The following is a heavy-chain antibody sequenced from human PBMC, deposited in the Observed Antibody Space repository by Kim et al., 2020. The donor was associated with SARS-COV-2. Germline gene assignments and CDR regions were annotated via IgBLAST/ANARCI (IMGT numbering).Heavy chain of an antibody. Sequence: GGSLRLSCAASGFTFDDYTMHWVRQAPGKGLEWVSLISWDGGSTYYADSVKGRFTISRDNSKNSLYLQMNSLRTEDTALYYCAKERLLVGLGSGPFDYWGQGTLVTVSS. CDR3: AKERLLVGLGSGPFDY. J-gene: IGHJ4*02. V-gene: IGHV3-43*01. CDR1: GFTFDDYT. D-gene: IGHD3-10*01. CDR2: ISWDGGST.